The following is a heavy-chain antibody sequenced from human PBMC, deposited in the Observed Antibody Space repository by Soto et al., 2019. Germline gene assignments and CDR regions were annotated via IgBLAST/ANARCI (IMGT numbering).Heavy chain of an antibody. CDR3: ASGIQLWLRRINNGYSG. V-gene: IGHV1-69*12. J-gene: IGHJ4*02. CDR2: IIPMFGTA. Sequence: QVQLVQSGAEVKKPESSVKVSCKAPGGTFSTYAISWVRQAPGQGLEWMGGIIPMFGTANYAQRFQDRVTITADESTNIVYMALSSLRSEDTAVYFCASGIQLWLRRINNGYSGWGQGTLVTVSS. CDR1: GGTFSTYA. D-gene: IGHD5-18*01.